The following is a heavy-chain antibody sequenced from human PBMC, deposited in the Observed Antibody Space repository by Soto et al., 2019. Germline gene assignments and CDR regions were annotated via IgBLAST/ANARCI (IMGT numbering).Heavy chain of an antibody. CDR2: IDPSYSYT. Sequence: PGESLKISCKGSGYNFTSYWINWVRLMSGKGLEWMGRIDPSYSYTKYSPSFQGHVTISADKSISTAYLQWSSLKASDTAMYYCARHVYDSSGYSNYYYYGMDVWGQGTTVTVS. CDR1: GYNFTSYW. J-gene: IGHJ6*02. V-gene: IGHV5-10-1*01. D-gene: IGHD3-22*01. CDR3: ARHVYDSSGYSNYYYYGMDV.